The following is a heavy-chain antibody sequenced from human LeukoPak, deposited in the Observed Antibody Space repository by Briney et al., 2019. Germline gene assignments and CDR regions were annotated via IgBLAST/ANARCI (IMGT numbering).Heavy chain of an antibody. CDR1: GYTFTGYY. D-gene: IGHD6-6*01. J-gene: IGHJ4*02. CDR3: ARDHSSSSSGGY. CDR2: INPNSGGT. V-gene: IGHV1-2*02. Sequence: ASVRVSCKASGYTFTGYYMHWVRQAPGHGLEWMGWINPNSGGTNYAQKFQGRVTMTRDTSISTAYMELSRLRSDDTAVYYCARDHSSSSSGGYWGQGTLVTVSS.